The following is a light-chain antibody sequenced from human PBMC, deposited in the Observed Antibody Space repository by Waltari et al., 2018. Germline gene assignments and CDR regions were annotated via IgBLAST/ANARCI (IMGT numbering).Light chain of an antibody. J-gene: IGKJ4*01. V-gene: IGKV1-16*02. Sequence: DIQMTQSTASLSAFVGDRVTITCRASQAISKHLAWIQQKPGKAPKSLIYGSSTMQSGARSKCSGCGSGTNFTLTIIGLQPEDFSTYYCQQYSSYPLTFGGGTKVAIK. CDR3: QQYSSYPLT. CDR1: QAISKH. CDR2: GSS.